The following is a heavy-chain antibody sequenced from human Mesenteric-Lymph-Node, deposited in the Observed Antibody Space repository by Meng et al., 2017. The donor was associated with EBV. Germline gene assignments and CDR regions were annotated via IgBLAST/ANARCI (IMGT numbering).Heavy chain of an antibody. D-gene: IGHD3-10*01. J-gene: IGHJ4*02. CDR1: GESFRGFY. Sequence: GQLQQWGAGMFKPSETLPLTCAVYGESFRGFYWSWVRQAPGKGLEWIGEMNNGGTSNYNPSLESRVTISVDPSKNQFSLNLRSVTAADTAVYYCARVKPSIWFGELFYYFDYWGPGILVTVSS. CDR2: MNNGGTS. V-gene: IGHV4-34*01. CDR3: ARVKPSIWFGELFYYFDY.